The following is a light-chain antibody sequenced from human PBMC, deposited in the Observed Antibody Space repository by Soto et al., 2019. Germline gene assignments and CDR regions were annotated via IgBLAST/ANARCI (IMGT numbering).Light chain of an antibody. CDR1: QSVSSSY. J-gene: IGKJ1*01. Sequence: EIVLTQSPGTLSLSLGERATLSCRASQSVSSSYLAWYQQKPGQSPRLLIYGASSRATGIADRFSGSGSGTDFTLTISRLEPEDFAVYYCQQYDSSPVTFGQGTKVEIK. CDR3: QQYDSSPVT. CDR2: GAS. V-gene: IGKV3-20*01.